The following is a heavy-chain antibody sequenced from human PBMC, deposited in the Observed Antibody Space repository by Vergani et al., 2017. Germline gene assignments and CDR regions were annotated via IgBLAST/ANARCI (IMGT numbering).Heavy chain of an antibody. CDR2: IKSKTDGGTT. D-gene: IGHD2/OR15-2a*01. Sequence: VQLVESGGGVVQPGRSLRLSCAASGFTFSNAWMSWVRQAPGKGLEWVGRIKSKTDGGTTDYAAPVKGRFTISRDDSKNTLYLQMNSLKTEDTAVYYCTTCQHFKPGIYYYYYGMDVWGQGTTVTVSS. V-gene: IGHV3-15*01. CDR1: GFTFSNAW. J-gene: IGHJ6*02. CDR3: TTCQHFKPGIYYYYYGMDV.